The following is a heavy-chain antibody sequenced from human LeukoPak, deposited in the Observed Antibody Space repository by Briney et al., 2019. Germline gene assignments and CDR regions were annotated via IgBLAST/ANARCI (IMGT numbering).Heavy chain of an antibody. J-gene: IGHJ4*02. CDR2: LYYSGST. CDR1: GGSISSHS. D-gene: IGHD1-26*01. V-gene: IGHV4-59*11. Sequence: SETLSLTCTVSGGSISSHSWSWIRQPPGKGLEWIGYLYYSGSTSYNPFLKSRVTISVDTSNNRFSLKLSSVTAADTAVYYCARDERRGTYYGTFDSWGRGTLVTVSS. CDR3: ARDERRGTYYGTFDS.